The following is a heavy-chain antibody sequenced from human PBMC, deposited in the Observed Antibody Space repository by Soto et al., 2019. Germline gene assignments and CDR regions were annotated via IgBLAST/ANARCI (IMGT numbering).Heavy chain of an antibody. D-gene: IGHD3-10*01. CDR3: ARDSAAWFGILLNYFDH. J-gene: IGHJ4*02. Sequence: AGGSLRLSCAASGFTFGTYALNWVRQAPGKGLEWVSASSGSGDSTFYADSVRGRFTISRDNSKNTLFLQMNSLRVDDTAVYYCARDSAAWFGILLNYFDHWGQGTLVTVSS. V-gene: IGHV3-23*01. CDR1: GFTFGTYA. CDR2: SSGSGDST.